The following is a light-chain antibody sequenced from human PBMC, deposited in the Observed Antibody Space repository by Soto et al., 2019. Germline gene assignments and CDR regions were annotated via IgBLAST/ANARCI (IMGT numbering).Light chain of an antibody. J-gene: IGKJ2*01. CDR1: QSLVYSDGNTY. V-gene: IGKV2-30*01. CDR2: KVS. CDR3: MQGTLWSWRT. Sequence: DVVMTQSPLSLPVTLGQPASISCRSSQSLVYSDGNTYLNWCQQSPVQSPRRLIYKVSTRDPGVLDRFSGRGSGSTCTLNISRVVAEDVGVYYCMQGTLWSWRTFGQGTKVEIK.